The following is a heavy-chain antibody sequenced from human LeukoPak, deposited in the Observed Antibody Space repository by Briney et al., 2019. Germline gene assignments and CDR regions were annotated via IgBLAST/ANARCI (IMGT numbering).Heavy chain of an antibody. CDR3: AKRSSGWLFDC. J-gene: IGHJ4*02. V-gene: IGHV3-23*01. CDR1: GFTVSNKC. CDR2: ISASGGST. Sequence: PGGSLRLSCAASGFTVSNKCMSWVRQAPGKGLEWVSAISASGGSTYYADSVKGRFTISRDNAKNTVYLQMKSLRAEDTAVYFCAKRSSGWLFDCWGQGTLVTVSS. D-gene: IGHD6-19*01.